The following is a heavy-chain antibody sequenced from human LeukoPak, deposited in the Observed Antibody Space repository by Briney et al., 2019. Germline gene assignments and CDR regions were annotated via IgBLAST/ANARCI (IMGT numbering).Heavy chain of an antibody. V-gene: IGHV1-8*01. D-gene: IGHD3-3*01. CDR2: MYPNSGNT. CDR1: GYTFTSHD. J-gene: IGHJ4*02. CDR3: ARGGRSVRRYDFWSGYPKPFDY. Sequence: GASVKVSCKASGYTFTSHDINWGRQDTGQGLEWLGWMYPNSGNTGYAQKFQGRVTMTRNTSISTAYMELSSLRSEDTAVYYCARGGRSVRRYDFWSGYPKPFDYWGQGTLVTVSS.